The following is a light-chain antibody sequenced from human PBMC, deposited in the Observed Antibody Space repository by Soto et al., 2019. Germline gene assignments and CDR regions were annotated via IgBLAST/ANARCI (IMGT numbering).Light chain of an antibody. Sequence: DIQMTQSPSSLSASVGDRVTITCRASQFISTYLNWYQEKPGKAPKLLIYGASTLQSGVPSRFSGSGSVTDFTLTITSLQFEDFATYSCQQSYSGPYTFGPGTKLEIK. CDR2: GAS. CDR1: QFISTY. CDR3: QQSYSGPYT. J-gene: IGKJ2*01. V-gene: IGKV1-39*01.